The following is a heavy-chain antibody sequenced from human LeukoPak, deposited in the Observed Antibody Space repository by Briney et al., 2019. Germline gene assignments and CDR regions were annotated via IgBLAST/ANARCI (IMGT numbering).Heavy chain of an antibody. V-gene: IGHV7-4-1*02. J-gene: IGHJ3*02. CDR2: INTNTRNP. Sequence: ASVKVSCKASGYTFTRYAMNWVRQAPGQGLECMGWINTNTRNPTYAQGFTGRVVFSLDTSVSTAYLQISNLKAEDTAVYYCARGGFDSRWACDIWGQGTMVTVSS. CDR1: GYTFTRYA. CDR3: ARGGFDSRWACDI. D-gene: IGHD3-9*01.